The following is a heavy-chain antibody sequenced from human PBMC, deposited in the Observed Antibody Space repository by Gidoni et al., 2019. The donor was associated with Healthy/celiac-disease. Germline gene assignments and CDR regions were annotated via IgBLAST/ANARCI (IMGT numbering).Heavy chain of an antibody. J-gene: IGHJ4*02. D-gene: IGHD3-3*01. CDR3: ARGRVNYDGDY. Sequence: QVQLVQSGAEVKKPGASVKVSCKASKYTFTDYYIHWVRQAPGQGLEWMGRINPNRGGTSYAQKFQGRVTMTRDTSINTAYMELSSLRSDDTAMYYCARGRVNYDGDYWGQGTLVTVSS. V-gene: IGHV1-2*06. CDR2: INPNRGGT. CDR1: KYTFTDYY.